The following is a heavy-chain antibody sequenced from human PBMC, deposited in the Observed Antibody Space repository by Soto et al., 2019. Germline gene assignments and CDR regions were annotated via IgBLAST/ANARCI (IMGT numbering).Heavy chain of an antibody. CDR1: GGSFSGYY. Sequence: SETLSLTCAVYGGSFSGYYWSWIRQPPGKGLEWIGEINHSGSTNYNPSLKSRVTISVDRSKNQFSLKLSSVTAADTAVYYCATSAVLRFLEWPEDYYYGMDVWGQGTTVTVS. J-gene: IGHJ6*02. V-gene: IGHV4-34*01. CDR2: INHSGST. D-gene: IGHD3-3*01. CDR3: ATSAVLRFLEWPEDYYYGMDV.